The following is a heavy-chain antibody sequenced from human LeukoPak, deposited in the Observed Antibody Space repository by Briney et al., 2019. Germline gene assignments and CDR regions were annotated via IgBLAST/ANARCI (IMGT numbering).Heavy chain of an antibody. CDR2: IDYSGST. V-gene: IGHV4-59*01. CDR3: ARVGQGCFDL. J-gene: IGHJ2*01. CDR1: GGSISTYY. Sequence: SETLSLTCAVSGGSISTYYWSWIRQPPGKGLEWLGYIDYSGSTNYNPSLKSRVTISVDTYKNQSSLGLSSVTAADTATYYCARVGQGCFDLWGRGTLVTVSS.